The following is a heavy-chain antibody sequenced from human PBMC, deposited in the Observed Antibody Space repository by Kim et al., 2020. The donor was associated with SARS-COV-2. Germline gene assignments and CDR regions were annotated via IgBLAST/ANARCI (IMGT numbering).Heavy chain of an antibody. Sequence: SQTLSLTCDISGDSVSSKSAAWNWIRQPPSRGLEWLGRTYYRSKWFTDYAVSVKSRITINPDTSKNQFSLQLTSVTPEDTALYYCARGSYDMTFDVWGQG. CDR3: ARGSYDMTFDV. J-gene: IGHJ6*02. CDR2: TYYRSKWFT. CDR1: GDSVSSKSAA. V-gene: IGHV6-1*01. D-gene: IGHD3-9*01.